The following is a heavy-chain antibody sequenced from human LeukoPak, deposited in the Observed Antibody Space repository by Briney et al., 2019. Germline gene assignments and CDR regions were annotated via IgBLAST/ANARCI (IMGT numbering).Heavy chain of an antibody. D-gene: IGHD3-16*01. CDR2: IYYSGST. J-gene: IGHJ4*02. CDR1: GGSISSGDYY. Sequence: SETLSLTCTVSGGSISSGDYYWSWIRQPPGKGLEWIGYIYYSGSTYYNPSLKSRVTISVDTSKNQFSLKLSSVTAADTAVYYCARVPRPYDYVWGSPFDHWGQGTLVTVSS. CDR3: ARVPRPYDYVWGSPFDH. V-gene: IGHV4-30-4*01.